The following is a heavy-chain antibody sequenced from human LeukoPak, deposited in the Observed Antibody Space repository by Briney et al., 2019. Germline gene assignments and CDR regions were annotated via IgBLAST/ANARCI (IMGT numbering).Heavy chain of an antibody. Sequence: SETLSLTCSVSGASISGGTYYWGWIRQPPGKGLEWIGSIYYTGSTYDNPSLKRRVTISVDTSKNQFSLKLSSVTAADTAVYYCARRGGSGRAFDYWGQGTLVTVSS. D-gene: IGHD1-26*01. CDR2: IYYTGST. CDR1: GASISGGTYY. CDR3: ARRGGSGRAFDY. V-gene: IGHV4-39*01. J-gene: IGHJ4*02.